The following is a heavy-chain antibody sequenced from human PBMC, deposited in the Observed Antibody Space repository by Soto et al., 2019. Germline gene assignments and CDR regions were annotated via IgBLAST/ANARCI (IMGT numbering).Heavy chain of an antibody. D-gene: IGHD2-15*01. J-gene: IGHJ3*02. CDR1: GFTFSSYG. V-gene: IGHV3-33*05. Sequence: QVQLAESGGGVVQPGRSLALSCAASGFTFSSYGIHWVRQAPGKGLEWVAFVQNDGIDKYYGDSVKGRFAISRDTSKNPVQLPAYNLRAEDTAVYSCGRALSATDIHAFAKGGRGTMVIVAS. CDR3: GRALSATDIHAFAK. CDR2: VQNDGIDK.